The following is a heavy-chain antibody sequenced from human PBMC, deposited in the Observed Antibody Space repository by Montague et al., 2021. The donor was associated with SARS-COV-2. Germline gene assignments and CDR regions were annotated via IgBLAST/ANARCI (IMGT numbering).Heavy chain of an antibody. CDR1: GFTFSSYE. V-gene: IGHV3-48*03. Sequence: SQRLSCAASGFTFSSYEMNWVRQAPGKGLDWVSYISSSGSAIYYADSVKGRFTISRDNAKNSLYLQMNSLRAEDTAVYYCARDVGELFFLVDAFDIWGQGTMVTVSS. CDR3: ARDVGELFFLVDAFDI. D-gene: IGHD3-16*01. J-gene: IGHJ3*02. CDR2: ISSSGSAI.